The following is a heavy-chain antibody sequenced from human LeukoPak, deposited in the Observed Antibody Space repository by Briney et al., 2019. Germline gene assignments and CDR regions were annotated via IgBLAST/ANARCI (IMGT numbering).Heavy chain of an antibody. CDR1: GGSISNYY. Sequence: SETLSLTCTVSGGSISNYYWSWIRQPPGKGLEWIGYIYYSGSTYYDPSLKSRVTISVDTSKNQFSLKLSSVSAADTAVYYCARSNWNDEGFPFDYWGQGTLVTVSS. V-gene: IGHV4-59*01. D-gene: IGHD1-1*01. CDR2: IYYSGST. CDR3: ARSNWNDEGFPFDY. J-gene: IGHJ4*02.